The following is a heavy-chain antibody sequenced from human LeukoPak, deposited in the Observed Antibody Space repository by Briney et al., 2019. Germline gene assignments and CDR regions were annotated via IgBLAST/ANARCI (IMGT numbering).Heavy chain of an antibody. CDR1: GFTXXXYX. V-gene: IGHV3-11*04. D-gene: IGHD1-26*01. J-gene: IGHJ4*02. Sequence: GFTXXXYXXSXIXXXPGXXXXWVSYISSSGSTIYYADSVKGRFTISRDNAKNSLYLQMNSLRAEDTAVYYCAREYSGSPHGYWGQGTLVTVSS. CDR2: ISSSGSTI. CDR3: AREYSGSPHGY.